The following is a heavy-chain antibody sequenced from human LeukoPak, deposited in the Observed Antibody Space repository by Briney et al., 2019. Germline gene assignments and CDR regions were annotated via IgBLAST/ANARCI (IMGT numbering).Heavy chain of an antibody. CDR2: IYYSGST. CDR1: GGSISSYY. J-gene: IGHJ5*02. V-gene: IGHV4-59*12. Sequence: PSETLSLTCTVSGGSISSYYWSWIRQPPGKGLEWIAYIYYSGSTNYNPSLKSRVTISVDTSKNQFSLKLSSVTAADTAVYYCARRGVNLQRGRRNIWFGPWGQGTLVTVSS. CDR3: ARRGVNLQRGRRNIWFGP. D-gene: IGHD3-10*01.